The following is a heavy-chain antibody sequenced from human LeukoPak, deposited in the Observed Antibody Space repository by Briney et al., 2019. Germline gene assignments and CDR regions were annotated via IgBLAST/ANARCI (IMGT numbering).Heavy chain of an antibody. J-gene: IGHJ3*02. CDR3: ARGERITMIVVAVGAFDI. D-gene: IGHD3-22*01. CDR1: GYTFTGYY. Sequence: ASAKVSCKASGYTFTGYYMHWVRQAPGQGLEWMGWINPNSGGTNYAQKFQGRVTMTRDASISTAYMELSRLRSDDTAVYYCARGERITMIVVAVGAFDIWGQGTMVTVSS. V-gene: IGHV1-2*02. CDR2: INPNSGGT.